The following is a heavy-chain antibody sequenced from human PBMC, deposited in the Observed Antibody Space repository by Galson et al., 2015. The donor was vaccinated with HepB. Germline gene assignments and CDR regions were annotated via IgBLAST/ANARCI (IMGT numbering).Heavy chain of an antibody. J-gene: IGHJ4*02. CDR3: ARTVSNYYDDSGPFDC. CDR1: GFTFRNYD. Sequence: CAASGFTFRNYDMHWVRQPTGQSLEWVSTIGIAGDTYYPGSVRGRFTVSRENAKKSLYLQMNRLTAADTAVYYCARTVSNYYDDSGPFDCWGQGTLVTVSS. CDR2: IGIAGDT. V-gene: IGHV3-13*01. D-gene: IGHD3-22*01.